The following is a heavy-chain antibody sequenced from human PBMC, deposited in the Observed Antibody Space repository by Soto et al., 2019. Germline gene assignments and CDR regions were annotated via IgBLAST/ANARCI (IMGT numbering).Heavy chain of an antibody. CDR1: GGSISSGDYY. CDR3: ARLLTDNYFDP. D-gene: IGHD3-16*01. J-gene: IGHJ5*02. Sequence: QVQLQESGPGLVEPSQTLSLTCTVSGGSISSGDYYWSWIRQLPGKGLEWIGYIYYSGSTYFNPSLKSRVSISVDTSKNQFSLKLSSVTAADTAVYSCARLLTDNYFDPWGQGTLVTVSS. CDR2: IYYSGST. V-gene: IGHV4-31*03.